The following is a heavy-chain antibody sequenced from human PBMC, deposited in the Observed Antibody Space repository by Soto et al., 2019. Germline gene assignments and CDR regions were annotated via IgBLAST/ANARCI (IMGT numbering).Heavy chain of an antibody. J-gene: IGHJ4*02. CDR1: GFTVSRHY. Sequence: GGSLRLSCAASGFTVSRHYISWVRQAPGKGLEWVSVIYAAGSTYYADSVKGRFTISRDNSKNIVYLQMDSLRAEDTAVYYCARKAGPTQFYYDSWGQGIRVTVSS. CDR3: ARKAGPTQFYYDS. V-gene: IGHV3-53*01. D-gene: IGHD4-4*01. CDR2: IYAAGST.